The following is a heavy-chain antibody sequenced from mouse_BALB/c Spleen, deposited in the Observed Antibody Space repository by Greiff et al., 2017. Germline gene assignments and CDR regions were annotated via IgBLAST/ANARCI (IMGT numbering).Heavy chain of an antibody. CDR2: IWAGGST. CDR3: ARYRYDGAWFAY. D-gene: IGHD2-14*01. V-gene: IGHV2-9*02. Sequence: QVHVKQSGPGLVAPSQSLSITCTVSGFSLTSYGVHWVRQPPGKGLEWLGVIWAGGSTNYNSALMSRLSISKDNSKSQVFLKMNSLQTDDTAMYYCARYRYDGAWFAYWGQGTLVTVSA. J-gene: IGHJ3*01. CDR1: GFSLTSYG.